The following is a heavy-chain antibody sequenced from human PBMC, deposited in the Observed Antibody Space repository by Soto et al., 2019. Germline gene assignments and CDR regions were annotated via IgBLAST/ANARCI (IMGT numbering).Heavy chain of an antibody. V-gene: IGHV1-69*04. CDR1: GGTFSSYT. CDR2: IIPILGIA. J-gene: IGHJ3*02. Sequence: ASVKVSCKASGGTFSSYTISWVRQAPGQGLEWMGRIIPILGIANYAQKFQGRATITADKSTSTAYMELSSLRSEDTAVYYCAREFYDSSGYYSLAFDIWGQGTMVTVSS. CDR3: AREFYDSSGYYSLAFDI. D-gene: IGHD3-22*01.